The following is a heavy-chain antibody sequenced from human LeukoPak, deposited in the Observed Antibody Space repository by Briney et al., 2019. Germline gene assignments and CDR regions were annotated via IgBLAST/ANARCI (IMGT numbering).Heavy chain of an antibody. J-gene: IGHJ4*02. V-gene: IGHV1-2*02. Sequence: ASVKVSCKASGYTFTGYYMHWVRQAPGQGLEWMGWINPNSGGTNYAQKFQGRVTMTRDTSISTAYMELSRLRSDDTAVYYCARDRSRAYYYDSSGPNSNLDYWGQGTLVTVSS. D-gene: IGHD3-22*01. CDR1: GYTFTGYY. CDR3: ARDRSRAYYYDSSGPNSNLDY. CDR2: INPNSGGT.